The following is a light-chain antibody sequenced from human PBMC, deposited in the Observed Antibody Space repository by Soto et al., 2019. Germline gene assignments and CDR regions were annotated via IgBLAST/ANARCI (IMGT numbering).Light chain of an antibody. CDR1: QSVSSN. CDR3: QQYNNWPWT. J-gene: IGKJ1*01. V-gene: IGKV3-15*01. Sequence: EIVMTQSPATLSVSPGERATLSCRTSQSVSSNLAGYQQKPGQAPRLLIYGASTRATGIQARFSGSGSGTEFTLTISSLPSEDFAVYYCQQYNNWPWTFGPGTKVEIK. CDR2: GAS.